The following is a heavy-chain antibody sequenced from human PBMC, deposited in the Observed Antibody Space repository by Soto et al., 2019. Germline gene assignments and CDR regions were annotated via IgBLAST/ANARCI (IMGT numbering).Heavy chain of an antibody. CDR2: ISDSGGLT. CDR1: GFAFSSHP. V-gene: IGHV3-23*01. D-gene: IGHD3-22*01. Sequence: GGSLRLSCAASGFAFSSHPMSWVRQAPERGLEWVSGISDSGGLTYNADSVKGRFTISRDNSKNTLYLQMNSLRAEDTALYYCAKVPRFTMIVTSEDAFDIWGQGTMVTVSS. CDR3: AKVPRFTMIVTSEDAFDI. J-gene: IGHJ3*02.